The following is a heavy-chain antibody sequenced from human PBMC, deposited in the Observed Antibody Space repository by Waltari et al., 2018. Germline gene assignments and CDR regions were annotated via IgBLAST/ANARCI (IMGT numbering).Heavy chain of an antibody. V-gene: IGHV4-4*07. D-gene: IGHD2-2*01. J-gene: IGHJ5*02. CDR2: IASSGST. Sequence: QVQLQESGPGLVKPSETLSLTCIVPGGSLSGNYWTWIRQPAGKGLEWIGRIASSGSTDYNPSLRSRVAMSIDTSKNRFSLKLTSVTVADTAVYYWARPRWRTSWKMGEFDPWGQGTLVTVSS. CDR1: GGSLSGNY. CDR3: ARPRWRTSWKMGEFDP.